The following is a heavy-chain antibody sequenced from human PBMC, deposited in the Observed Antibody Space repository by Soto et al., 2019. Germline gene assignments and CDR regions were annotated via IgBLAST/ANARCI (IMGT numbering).Heavy chain of an antibody. V-gene: IGHV3-72*01. Sequence: EVQLVESGGGLVQPGGSLRLSCAASGLIFSDYHMDWVRQAPGKGLEWVGRIRRKANSYTTEYAASVKGRFTISRDDSKNSLYLQMSSLKSEDTAVYYCAMLGGWSGGSSGMDVWGQGTTVIVSS. CDR3: AMLGGWSGGSSGMDV. J-gene: IGHJ6*02. D-gene: IGHD6-19*01. CDR2: IRRKANSYTT. CDR1: GLIFSDYH.